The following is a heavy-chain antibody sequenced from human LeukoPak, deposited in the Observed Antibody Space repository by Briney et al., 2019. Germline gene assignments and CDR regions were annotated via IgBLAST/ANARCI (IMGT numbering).Heavy chain of an antibody. Sequence: ASVEVSCKASGYTFTSYAMHWVRQAPGQRLEWMGWINAGNGYTQYSQKFQGRVTITRDTSASTAYMELSSLRSEDTAVYYCARDSGEYYFDYWGQGTLVTVSS. CDR1: GYTFTSYA. J-gene: IGHJ4*02. V-gene: IGHV1-3*01. D-gene: IGHD2-15*01. CDR2: INAGNGYT. CDR3: ARDSGEYYFDY.